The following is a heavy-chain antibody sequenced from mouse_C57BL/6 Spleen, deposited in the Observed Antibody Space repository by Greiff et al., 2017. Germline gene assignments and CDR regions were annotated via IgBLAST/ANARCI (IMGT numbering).Heavy chain of an antibody. CDR1: GYTFISYW. D-gene: IGHD1-1*01. CDR3: ARNVYYGIEGFAY. J-gene: IGHJ3*01. Sequence: QVQLQQPGTELVKPGASVKLSCKASGYTFISYWMHWVNQRPGQGLEWIGNINPSNGGTNYKEKFENKATLTVDKSSMTAYMQLSSLTSEDSAVYYCARNVYYGIEGFAYWGQGTLVTVSA. V-gene: IGHV1-53*01. CDR2: INPSNGGT.